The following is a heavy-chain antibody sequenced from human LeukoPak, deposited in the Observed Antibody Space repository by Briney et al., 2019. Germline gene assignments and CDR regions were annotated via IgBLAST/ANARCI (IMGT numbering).Heavy chain of an antibody. CDR1: GFTFSGYS. Sequence: GGSLRLSCAASGFTFSGYSMNWVRQAPGKGLEWVAYIRSSGSPIYYADSVKGRFTISRDNAKNSLYLQMDSLRDEDTAVYYCVRDPDALDYWGQGTLVTVSS. CDR3: VRDPDALDY. J-gene: IGHJ4*02. CDR2: IRSSGSPI. V-gene: IGHV3-48*02.